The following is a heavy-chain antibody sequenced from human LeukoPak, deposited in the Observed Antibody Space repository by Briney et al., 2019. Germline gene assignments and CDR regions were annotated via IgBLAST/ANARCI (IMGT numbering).Heavy chain of an antibody. CDR3: ATQRASYLGGTDFGY. CDR1: GYTLTRHH. J-gene: IGHJ4*02. V-gene: IGHV1-2*02. Sequence: AAVKVPCKGFGYTLTRHHMHWGRQDPRQRLEWIGGINPNRGDTKLSQKFQGRVTTTGDTSIRTAYMELTGQRSDDTAVYYCATQRASYLGGTDFGYWGQGTLVTVSS. CDR2: INPNRGDT. D-gene: IGHD3-16*01.